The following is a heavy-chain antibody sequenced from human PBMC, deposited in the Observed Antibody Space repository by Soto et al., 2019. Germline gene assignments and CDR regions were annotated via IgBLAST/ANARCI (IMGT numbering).Heavy chain of an antibody. CDR3: TTGVAGYNPFDY. J-gene: IGHJ4*02. Sequence: EVQLVESGGGLVKPGGSLRLSCVASGFSFTNAWMIWVRKAPGKGLEWVGHIKRKADGEPADYATPVKGRFTISRDDSKNTVYLQMNSLKTEDTGVYYCTTGVAGYNPFDYWGQGTLVTVSS. D-gene: IGHD1-1*01. CDR1: GFSFTNAW. CDR2: IKRKADGEPA. V-gene: IGHV3-15*07.